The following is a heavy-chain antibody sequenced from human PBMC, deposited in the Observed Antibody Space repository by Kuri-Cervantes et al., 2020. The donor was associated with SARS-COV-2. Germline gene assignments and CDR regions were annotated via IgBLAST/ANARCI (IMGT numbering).Heavy chain of an antibody. CDR3: AKDRDILVGPAANRYFDL. V-gene: IGHV1-69*04. CDR1: VCTFSSYS. J-gene: IGHJ2*01. Sequence: SSVTVSCKASVCTFSSYSISLLRQAPGHGLEWMGRISPILGIPNYAQKFQGRVTITADKSTSTAYMQLSRLNSDDTAVYYFAKDRDILVGPAANRYFDLWGRSTLVTVSS. CDR2: ISPILGIP. D-gene: IGHD2-2*01.